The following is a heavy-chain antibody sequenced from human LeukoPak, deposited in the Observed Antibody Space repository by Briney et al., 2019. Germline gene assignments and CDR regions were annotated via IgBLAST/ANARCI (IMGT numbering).Heavy chain of an antibody. CDR3: ARGRVSSSTWYSTYYYYFYMDV. CDR2: ISSGSSAI. Sequence: GGSLRLSCEASGFTFTTYSTTWVRQAPGKGLEWVSIISSGSSAIFSADALKGRFTISRDDAKNLLYLDMNSLRAEDTAVYFCARGRVSSSTWYSTYYYYFYMDVWGKGTTVTVSS. CDR1: GFTFTTYS. J-gene: IGHJ6*03. D-gene: IGHD1-1*01. V-gene: IGHV3-21*04.